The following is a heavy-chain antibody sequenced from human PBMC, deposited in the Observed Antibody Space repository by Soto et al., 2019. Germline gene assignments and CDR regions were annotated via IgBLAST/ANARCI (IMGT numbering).Heavy chain of an antibody. Sequence: QVQLVQSGAEVKKPGSSVKVSCKASGGTFSSYAISWVRQAPGQGLEWMGGIIPIFGTANYAQKFQGRVTVTADESTSTADMELSSLRSEDTAVYYCAREREGGGYCSSTSCYAGLDYWGQGTLVTVSS. D-gene: IGHD2-2*01. J-gene: IGHJ4*02. CDR3: AREREGGGYCSSTSCYAGLDY. V-gene: IGHV1-69*01. CDR2: IIPIFGTA. CDR1: GGTFSSYA.